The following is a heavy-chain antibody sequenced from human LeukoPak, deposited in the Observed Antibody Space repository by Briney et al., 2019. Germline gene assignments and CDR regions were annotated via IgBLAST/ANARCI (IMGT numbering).Heavy chain of an antibody. Sequence: ASQILSLTCAISGDSVSSNSAAWNWIRQSPSRGLEWLGRTYHRSKWYNDYAVSVKSRITINPDTSKNQFSLQLNSVTPEDTAVYYCARDRRSSGWYWFDPWGQGTLVTVSS. V-gene: IGHV6-1*01. CDR2: TYHRSKWYN. CDR1: GDSVSSNSAA. CDR3: ARDRRSSGWYWFDP. J-gene: IGHJ5*02. D-gene: IGHD6-19*01.